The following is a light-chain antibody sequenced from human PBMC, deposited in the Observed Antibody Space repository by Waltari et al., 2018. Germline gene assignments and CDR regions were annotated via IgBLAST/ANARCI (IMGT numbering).Light chain of an antibody. CDR3: QEYVDDLWT. CDR1: RDISTK. V-gene: IGKV1-5*03. CDR2: KGS. Sequence: DILMTQSPPTLSASMGDRVTITCRASRDISTKLAWYQQKPGRAPKLLIYKGSSLESGVPARFSGSGSGTEFTLTISTLQPEDFATYYCQEYVDDLWTFGQGTKVEIK. J-gene: IGKJ1*01.